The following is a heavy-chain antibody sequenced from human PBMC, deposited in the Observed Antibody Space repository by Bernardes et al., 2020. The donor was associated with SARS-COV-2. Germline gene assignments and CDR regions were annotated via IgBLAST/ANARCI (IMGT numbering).Heavy chain of an antibody. CDR2: IIPIFGTA. Sequence: SVKVSCKASGGTFSSYAISWVRQAPGQGLEWMGGIIPIFGTANYAQKFQGRVTITADESTSTAYMELSSLRSEDTAVYYCATRSVAGLSPTPAPTDYWGQGTLVTVSS. J-gene: IGHJ4*02. CDR3: ATRSVAGLSPTPAPTDY. D-gene: IGHD6-19*01. V-gene: IGHV1-69*13. CDR1: GGTFSSYA.